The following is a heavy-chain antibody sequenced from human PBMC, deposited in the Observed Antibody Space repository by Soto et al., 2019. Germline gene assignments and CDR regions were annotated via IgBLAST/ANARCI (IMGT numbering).Heavy chain of an antibody. CDR1: GGSIRSYY. CDR2: IYYSGST. J-gene: IGHJ6*03. V-gene: IGHV4-59*08. CDR3: ARVVAGTSYYYYYMDV. Sequence: SETLSLTCTVSGGSIRSYYLSWIRQPPGKGLEWIGYIYYSGSTNYNPSLKSRVTISVDTSKNQFSLKLSSVTAADTAVYYCARVVAGTSYYYYYMDVWGKGTTVTVSS. D-gene: IGHD6-19*01.